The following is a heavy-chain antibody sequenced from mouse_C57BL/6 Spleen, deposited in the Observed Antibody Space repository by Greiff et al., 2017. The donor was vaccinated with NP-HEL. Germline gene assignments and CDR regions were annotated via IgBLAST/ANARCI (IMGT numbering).Heavy chain of an antibody. CDR1: GYTFTDYE. CDR2: IDPETGGT. D-gene: IGHD1-1*01. Sequence: QVQLKESGAELVRPGASVTLSCKASGYTFTDYEMHWVKQTPVHGLEWIGAIDPETGGTAYNQKFKGKAILTADKSSSTAYMELRSLTSEDSAVYYCTRDRVNYYGSSFYAMDYWGQGTSVTVSS. CDR3: TRDRVNYYGSSFYAMDY. V-gene: IGHV1-15*01. J-gene: IGHJ4*01.